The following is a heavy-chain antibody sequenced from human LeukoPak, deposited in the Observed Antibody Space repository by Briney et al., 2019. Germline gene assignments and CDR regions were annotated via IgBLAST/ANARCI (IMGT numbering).Heavy chain of an antibody. Sequence: SETLSLTCTVSGGSISSYYWSWIRQPPGKGLEWIGYIYYSGSTNYNPSLKSRVTISVDTSKNQFSLKMSSVTAADTAVYYCARLVRRYQLLTHDNWFDPWGQGTLVTVSS. D-gene: IGHD2-2*01. CDR1: GGSISSYY. CDR2: IYYSGST. J-gene: IGHJ5*02. CDR3: ARLVRRYQLLTHDNWFDP. V-gene: IGHV4-59*08.